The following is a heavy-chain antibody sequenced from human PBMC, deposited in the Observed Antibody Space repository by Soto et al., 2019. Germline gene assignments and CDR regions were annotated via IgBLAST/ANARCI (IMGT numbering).Heavy chain of an antibody. Sequence: QVQLQESGPGLVKPSQTLSLTCTVSGGSISSGGYYWSWIRQHPGKGLEWIGYIYYSGSTYYNPSLKSRVTISVDTSKTQSSLKLSSVTAADTAVYYCARVSVEGGPFDYWGQGTLVTVSS. D-gene: IGHD2-15*01. CDR1: GGSISSGGYY. CDR2: IYYSGST. CDR3: ARVSVEGGPFDY. J-gene: IGHJ4*02. V-gene: IGHV4-31*03.